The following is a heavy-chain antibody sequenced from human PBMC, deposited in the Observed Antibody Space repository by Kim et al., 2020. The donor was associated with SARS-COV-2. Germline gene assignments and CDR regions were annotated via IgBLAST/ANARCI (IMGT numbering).Heavy chain of an antibody. CDR2: IYYSGST. J-gene: IGHJ4*02. V-gene: IGHV4-59*01. CDR1: GGSISSYY. CDR3: ATAPSGQLVLGFFDY. D-gene: IGHD6-6*01. Sequence: SETLSLTCTVSGGSISSYYWSWIRQPPGKGLEWIGYIYYSGSTNYNPSLKSRVTISVDTSKNQFSLKLSSVTPADTAVYYCATAPSGQLVLGFFDYWGQG.